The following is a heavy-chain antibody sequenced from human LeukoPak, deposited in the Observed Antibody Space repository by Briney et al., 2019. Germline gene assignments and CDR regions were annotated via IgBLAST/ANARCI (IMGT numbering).Heavy chain of an antibody. V-gene: IGHV4-61*08. D-gene: IGHD3-10*01. CDR1: GGSISSGAYY. J-gene: IGHJ6*02. CDR3: SRRSHYGSGYGMDV. CDR2: IYYSGFT. Sequence: SETLSLTCTVSGGSISSGAYYWSWIRQVPGKGLEWIGYIYYSGFTNYNPSLKSRVTISVDTSKDQFSLKLSSVTAADTAVYYCSRRSHYGSGYGMDVWGQGTTVTVSS.